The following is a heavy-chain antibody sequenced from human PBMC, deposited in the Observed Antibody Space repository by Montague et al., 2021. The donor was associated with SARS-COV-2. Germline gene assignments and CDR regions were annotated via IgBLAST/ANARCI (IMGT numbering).Heavy chain of an antibody. J-gene: IGHJ4*02. Sequence: SETLSLTCSVSGDSITNHYWSWIRQPAGKGLEWIGRMHFTGKTNFSPFFSSRLTMSADTSKNQFSLKLTSVTTADTAIYFCARDRFDFGAGRQGTIDFWGQGTLVTVSS. V-gene: IGHV4-4*07. CDR3: ARDRFDFGAGRQGTIDF. D-gene: IGHD3-10*01. CDR1: GDSITNHY. CDR2: MHFTGKT.